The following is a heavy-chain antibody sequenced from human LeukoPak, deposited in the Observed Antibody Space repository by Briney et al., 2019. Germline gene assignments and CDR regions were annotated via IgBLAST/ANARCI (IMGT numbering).Heavy chain of an antibody. Sequence: PGGSLRLSCGASGFIFRDYAMSWVRQAPGEGLEWVSGISDNGGGRYYADSVKGRVTISRDNSKNMLYLQMNSLTAEDTAVYYCAKESGALGAPLYDYWGRGILVTASS. J-gene: IGHJ4*02. D-gene: IGHD4/OR15-4a*01. CDR3: AKESGALGAPLYDY. V-gene: IGHV3-23*01. CDR1: GFIFRDYA. CDR2: ISDNGGGR.